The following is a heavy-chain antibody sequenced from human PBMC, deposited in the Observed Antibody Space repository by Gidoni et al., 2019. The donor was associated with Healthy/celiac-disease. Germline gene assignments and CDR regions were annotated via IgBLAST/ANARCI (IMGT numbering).Heavy chain of an antibody. CDR1: GSFSGYY. D-gene: IGHD6-6*01. CDR3: AREAGVAARLGTLDY. J-gene: IGHJ4*02. V-gene: IGHV4-34*01. Sequence: GSFSGYYWSWIRQPPGKGLEWIGEINHSGSTNYNPSLKRRVTISVDTSKNQFSLKLSSVTAADTAVYYCAREAGVAARLGTLDYWGQGTLVTVSS. CDR2: INHSGST.